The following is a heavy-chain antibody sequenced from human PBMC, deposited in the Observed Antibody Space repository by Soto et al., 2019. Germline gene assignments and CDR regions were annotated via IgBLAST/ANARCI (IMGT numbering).Heavy chain of an antibody. CDR3: ARDHYSRGWYYSEY. CDR2: MSYDGSNK. CDR1: GFTFSRYA. J-gene: IGHJ4*02. V-gene: IGHV3-30-3*01. D-gene: IGHD6-19*01. Sequence: GGSLRLSCAASGFTFSRYAMHWVRQAPGKGLEWVAVMSYDGSNKYYVDSVKGRFTISRDNAKNTLYLQMNSLRAEDTAVYYCARDHYSRGWYYSEYWGQGTLVTVSS.